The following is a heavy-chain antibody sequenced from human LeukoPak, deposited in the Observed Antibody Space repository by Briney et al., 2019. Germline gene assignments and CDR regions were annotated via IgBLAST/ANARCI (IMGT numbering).Heavy chain of an antibody. CDR2: IYYSGST. CDR1: GGSISSSSYY. D-gene: IGHD6-6*01. J-gene: IGHJ3*02. CDR3: AREYSNSSGKNTFDI. Sequence: PSETLSLTCTVSGGSISSSSYYWGWIRQPPGKGLEWIGSIYYSGSTYYNPSLKSRVTMSVDTSKNQFSLKLTSVTAADTAVYYCAREYSNSSGKNTFDIWGQGTMVTVSS. V-gene: IGHV4-39*07.